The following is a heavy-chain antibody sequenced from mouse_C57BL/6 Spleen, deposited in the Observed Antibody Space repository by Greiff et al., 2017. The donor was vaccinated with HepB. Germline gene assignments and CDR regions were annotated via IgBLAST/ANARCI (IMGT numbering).Heavy chain of an antibody. J-gene: IGHJ3*01. CDR3: ARREARAWFAY. CDR2: IDPSDSYT. Sequence: QVQLQQPGAELVKPGASVKLSCKASGYTFTSYWMQWVNQRPGQGLEWIGEIDPSDSYTNYNQKFKGKATLTVDTSSSTAYMQLSSLTSEDSAVYYCARREARAWFAYWGQGTLVTVSA. CDR1: GYTFTSYW. V-gene: IGHV1-50*01.